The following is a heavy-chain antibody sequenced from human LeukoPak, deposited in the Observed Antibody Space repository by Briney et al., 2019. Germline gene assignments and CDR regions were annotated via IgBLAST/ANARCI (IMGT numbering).Heavy chain of an antibody. CDR3: ARDGSIAAAVDFDY. CDR1: GYTFTSYG. D-gene: IGHD6-13*01. Sequence: ASVKVSCKASGYTFTSYGITWVRQAPGQGLEWMGGISAYNGNTNYAQKLQGRVTMTTDTSTSTAYMELRSLRSDDTAVYYCARDGSIAAAVDFDYWGQGTLVTVSS. CDR2: ISAYNGNT. V-gene: IGHV1-18*04. J-gene: IGHJ4*02.